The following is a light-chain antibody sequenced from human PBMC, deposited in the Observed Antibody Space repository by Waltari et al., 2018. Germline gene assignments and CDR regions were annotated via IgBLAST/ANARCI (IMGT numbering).Light chain of an antibody. CDR3: QQYNDWPWT. Sequence: EIVMMQSPVSLSLSVGETATLSCRASDTFGSNLAWYQQKAGQAPRLLIFGISTRAAGVPDRISGSGSGTEFTLTIKRLQSDDLAFYFCQQYNDWPWTFGQGTEVE. CDR1: DTFGSN. CDR2: GIS. V-gene: IGKV3-15*01. J-gene: IGKJ1*01.